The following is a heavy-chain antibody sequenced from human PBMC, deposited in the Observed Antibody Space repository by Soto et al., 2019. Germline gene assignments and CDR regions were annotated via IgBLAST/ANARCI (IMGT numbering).Heavy chain of an antibody. Sequence: GGSLRLSCAASGFTFSSYGMHWVRQAPGKGLEWVAVIWYDGSNKYYADSGKGRFTISRDNSRNTLYLQMNSLGAEDTAVYYCARKEYSSSSLFDYWGQGTLVTVSS. CDR2: IWYDGSNK. CDR3: ARKEYSSSSLFDY. J-gene: IGHJ4*02. CDR1: GFTFSSYG. V-gene: IGHV3-33*01. D-gene: IGHD6-6*01.